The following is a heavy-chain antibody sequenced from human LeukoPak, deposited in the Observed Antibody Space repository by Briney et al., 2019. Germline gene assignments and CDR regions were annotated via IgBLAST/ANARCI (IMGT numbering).Heavy chain of an antibody. J-gene: IGHJ2*01. Sequence: SEILSLTCTVSGDPIRSSYWSWIRQPPGKGLEWIGYIYYTGTTTYNPSLKSRVTISVDTSKNQFSLKLSSVTAADTAVYYCARRGGLNRGYWYFDLWGRGTLVTVSS. CDR1: GDPIRSSY. CDR3: ARRGGLNRGYWYFDL. D-gene: IGHD3-16*01. CDR2: IYYTGTT. V-gene: IGHV4-59*01.